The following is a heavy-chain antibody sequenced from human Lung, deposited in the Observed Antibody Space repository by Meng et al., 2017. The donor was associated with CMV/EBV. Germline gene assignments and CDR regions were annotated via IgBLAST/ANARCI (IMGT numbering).Heavy chain of an antibody. V-gene: IGHV1-46*01. Sequence: ASVKVSXKASGYTFTSYYMHWVRQAPGQGLEWMGIINPSGGSTSYAQKFQGRVTMTRDTSTSTVYMELSSLRSEDTAVYYCARFVGSSSNRDFFYYYGREVWGQGTXVTIAS. J-gene: IGHJ6*02. CDR2: INPSGGST. CDR3: ARFVGSSSNRDFFYYYGREV. CDR1: GYTFTSYY. D-gene: IGHD6-6*01.